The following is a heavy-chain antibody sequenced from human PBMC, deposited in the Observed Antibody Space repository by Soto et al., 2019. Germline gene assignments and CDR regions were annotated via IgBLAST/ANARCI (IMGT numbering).Heavy chain of an antibody. CDR1: GGSISSSSYY. CDR3: AIQVFPFFGVVIFIGSFPS. Sequence: SETLSLTCTVSGGSISSSSYYWGWIRQPPGKGLEWIGSIYYSGSTYYNPSLKSRVTISVDTSKNQFSLKLSSVTAADTAVYYCAIQVFPFFGVVIFIGSFPSWAQGTPVPVSS. D-gene: IGHD3-3*01. V-gene: IGHV4-39*01. CDR2: IYYSGST. J-gene: IGHJ1*01.